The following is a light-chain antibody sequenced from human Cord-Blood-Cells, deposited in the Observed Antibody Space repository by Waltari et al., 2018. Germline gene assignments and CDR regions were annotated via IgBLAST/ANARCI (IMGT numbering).Light chain of an antibody. CDR3: SSYTSSSTLEV. V-gene: IGLV2-14*03. CDR1: SSDVGGSNY. CDR2: DVS. J-gene: IGLJ3*02. Sequence: QSALTQPASVSGSPGQSITISCTGTSSDVGGSNYVSWYHQHPGKAPKLMIYDVSNRPSGVSNRFSGSKSGNTASLTISGLQAEDEADYYCSSYTSSSTLEVFGGGTKLTVL.